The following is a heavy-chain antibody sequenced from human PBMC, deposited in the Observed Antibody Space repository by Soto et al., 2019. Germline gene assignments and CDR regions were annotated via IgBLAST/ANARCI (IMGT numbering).Heavy chain of an antibody. Sequence: QVQLVQSGGEVKKPGASVKVSCKTSGYSFTTYGISWVRQAPGQGLEWIGWISTHNGDTEFALNFQGRVTMTTDTSTTTAYMELRSLRSDDTAVYYCAREGSRPYYYYGMDVWGPGTTVTVSS. CDR3: AREGSRPYYYYGMDV. D-gene: IGHD2-15*01. V-gene: IGHV1-18*01. CDR2: ISTHNGDT. J-gene: IGHJ6*02. CDR1: GYSFTTYG.